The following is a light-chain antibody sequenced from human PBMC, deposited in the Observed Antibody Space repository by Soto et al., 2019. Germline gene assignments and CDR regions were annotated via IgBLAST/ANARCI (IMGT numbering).Light chain of an antibody. J-gene: IGKJ5*01. Sequence: DIQLTQSPSFLSASVGDRVTITCRASQGISSYLAWYQQKPGKAPKLLIYAASTLQSGVPSGFRGSGCGTDHTLAIRNLLPEDFRTYYCQLLYSYAQITFGQGTRLEIK. CDR2: AAS. CDR3: QLLYSYAQIT. V-gene: IGKV1-9*01. CDR1: QGISSY.